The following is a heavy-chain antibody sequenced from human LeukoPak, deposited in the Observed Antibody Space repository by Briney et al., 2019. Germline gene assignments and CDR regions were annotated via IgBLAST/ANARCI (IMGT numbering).Heavy chain of an antibody. V-gene: IGHV3-30*04. Sequence: GGSLRLSCAASGFTFSSYAMHWVRQAPGKGLEWVAVISYDGSNKYYADSAKGRFTISRDNSKNTLYLQMNSLRAEDTAVYYCARDPHYYGSGSYDCWGQGTLVTVSS. CDR3: ARDPHYYGSGSYDC. D-gene: IGHD3-10*01. CDR2: ISYDGSNK. CDR1: GFTFSSYA. J-gene: IGHJ4*02.